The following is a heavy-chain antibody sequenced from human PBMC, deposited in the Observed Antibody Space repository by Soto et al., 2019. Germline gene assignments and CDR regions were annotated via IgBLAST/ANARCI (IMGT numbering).Heavy chain of an antibody. J-gene: IGHJ4*02. CDR1: GGSISVYY. Sequence: LPETLSLTCTISGGSISVYYWSWIRQSPRQGLEWIGYVYDNGRPYYSPSLKSRVTISADTSKNQISLKLTSATAADTAVYYCARGVGSSPPRYWGRGTLVTVSS. CDR2: VYDNGRP. CDR3: ARGVGSSPPRY. V-gene: IGHV4-59*01. D-gene: IGHD3-9*01.